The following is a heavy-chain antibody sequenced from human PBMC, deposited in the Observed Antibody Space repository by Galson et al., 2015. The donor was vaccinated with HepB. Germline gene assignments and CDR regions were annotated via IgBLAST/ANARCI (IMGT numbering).Heavy chain of an antibody. Sequence: SLRLSCAASGFTFSSYAMSWVRQAPGKGLEWVSAISGSGGSTYYADSVKGRFTISRDNSKNTLCLQMNSLRAEDTAVYYCAKGEGITIFGVVIENYYYYGMDVWGQGTTVTVSS. D-gene: IGHD3-3*01. CDR1: GFTFSSYA. CDR2: ISGSGGST. V-gene: IGHV3-23*01. CDR3: AKGEGITIFGVVIENYYYYGMDV. J-gene: IGHJ6*02.